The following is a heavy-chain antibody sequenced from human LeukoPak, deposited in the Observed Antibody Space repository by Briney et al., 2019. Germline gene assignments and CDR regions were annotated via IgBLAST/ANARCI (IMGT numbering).Heavy chain of an antibody. Sequence: ASVKVSCKASGYTFTGYYMHWVRQAPGQRLEWMGWINAGNGDTKYSQKFQGRVNVTRDTSAGTAYMELSSLRSEDTAVYYCARGSLPLPGSVVMDVWGQGTTVTVSS. D-gene: IGHD3-9*01. CDR1: GYTFTGYY. CDR3: ARGSLPLPGSVVMDV. CDR2: INAGNGDT. J-gene: IGHJ6*02. V-gene: IGHV1-3*01.